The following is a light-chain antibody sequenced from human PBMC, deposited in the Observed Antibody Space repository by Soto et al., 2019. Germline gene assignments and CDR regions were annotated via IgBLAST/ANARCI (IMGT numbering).Light chain of an antibody. V-gene: IGKV3-15*01. CDR2: GAS. Sequence: TLSVSPGERATLSCRASQTVSSNLAWYQQKPGQAPRLLFYGASTRAIGIPARFSGSGSGTDFTLTISSLQSEDFAVYYCQQGSDWPWTFGQGTKVDIK. J-gene: IGKJ1*01. CDR1: QTVSSN. CDR3: QQGSDWPWT.